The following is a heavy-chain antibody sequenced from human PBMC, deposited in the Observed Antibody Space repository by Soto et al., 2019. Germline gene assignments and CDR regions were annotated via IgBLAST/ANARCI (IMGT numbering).Heavy chain of an antibody. CDR2: ISSSGSTI. J-gene: IGHJ4*02. CDR3: ARGGPTWYFDY. D-gene: IGHD3-16*01. CDR1: GFTFSSYE. Sequence: EVQLVESGGGLVQPGGSLRLSCAASGFTFSSYEMNWVRQAPGKGLEWVSYISSSGSTIYYADSVKGRFTISRDNAKNSLYLQMISLRAEDTAVYYCARGGPTWYFDYWGQGTLVTVSS. V-gene: IGHV3-48*03.